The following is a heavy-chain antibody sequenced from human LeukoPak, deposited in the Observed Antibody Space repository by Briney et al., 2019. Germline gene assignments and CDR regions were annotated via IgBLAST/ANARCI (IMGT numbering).Heavy chain of an antibody. CDR1: GFTVSSNY. J-gene: IGHJ5*02. CDR2: IYSGGST. CDR3: ARGSSNIAARNNWFDP. D-gene: IGHD6-6*01. Sequence: GGSLRLSCAASGFTVSSNYMSWVRQAPGKGLEWVSVIYSGGSTYSADSVKGRFTISRDNAKNSLYLQMNSLRAEDTAVYYCARGSSNIAARNNWFDPWGQGTLVTVSS. V-gene: IGHV3-53*01.